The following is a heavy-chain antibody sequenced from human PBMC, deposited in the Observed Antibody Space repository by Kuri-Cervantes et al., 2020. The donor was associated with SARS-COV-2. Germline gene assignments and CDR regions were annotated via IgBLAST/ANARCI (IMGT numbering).Heavy chain of an antibody. D-gene: IGHD1-26*01. Sequence: SVKVSCKASGGTFRNHALIWVRQAPGQGPEWMGGIIPIFGTRNYAQKFQGRVTIIADESTSTAYMELSSLKSEDTAVYYCATSSGSYYGGRIDYWGQGTLVTASS. CDR3: ATSSGSYYGGRIDY. J-gene: IGHJ4*02. CDR1: GGTFRNHA. CDR2: IIPIFGTR. V-gene: IGHV1-69*13.